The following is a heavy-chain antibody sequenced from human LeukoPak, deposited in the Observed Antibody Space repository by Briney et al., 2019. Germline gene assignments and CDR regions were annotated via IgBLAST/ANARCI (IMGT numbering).Heavy chain of an antibody. CDR2: INHSGST. V-gene: IGHV4-39*07. D-gene: IGHD5-18*01. CDR3: ARRKTIRRGYSYGYVGAAFDI. J-gene: IGHJ3*02. CDR1: GGSISSSSYY. Sequence: SETLSLTCTVSGGSISSSSYYWGWIRQPPGKGLEWIGEINHSGSTNYNPSLKSRVTISVDTSKNQFSLKLSSVTAADTAVYYCARRKTIRRGYSYGYVGAAFDIWGQGTMVTVSS.